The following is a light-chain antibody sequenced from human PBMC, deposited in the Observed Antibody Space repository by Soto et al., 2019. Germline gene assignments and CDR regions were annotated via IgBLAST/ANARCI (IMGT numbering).Light chain of an antibody. Sequence: DIPMTQSPSSLSASVGDRVTITCRASQSISSFLHWYQQKPGKAPKLLIYAASRLQSGVPPRFSRSPSGTDFSLTISSLHPEDFSTYYCQHIYRPPPTFRQGPKLQIK. V-gene: IGKV1-39*01. CDR1: QSISSF. CDR2: AAS. CDR3: QHIYRPPPT. J-gene: IGKJ2*01.